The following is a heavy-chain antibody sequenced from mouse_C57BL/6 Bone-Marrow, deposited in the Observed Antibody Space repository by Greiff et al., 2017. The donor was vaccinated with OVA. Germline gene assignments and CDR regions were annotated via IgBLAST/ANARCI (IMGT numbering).Heavy chain of an antibody. J-gene: IGHJ2*01. V-gene: IGHV1-63*01. D-gene: IGHD2-4*01. Sequence: VQLQQSGAELVRPGTSVKMSCKASGYTFTNYWIGWAKQRPGHGLEWIGDIYPGGGYTNYNEKFKGKATLTADKSSSTAYMQFSSLTSEDSAVYFCARYDYTGDYFDYWGQGTTLTVSS. CDR2: IYPGGGYT. CDR1: GYTFTNYW. CDR3: ARYDYTGDYFDY.